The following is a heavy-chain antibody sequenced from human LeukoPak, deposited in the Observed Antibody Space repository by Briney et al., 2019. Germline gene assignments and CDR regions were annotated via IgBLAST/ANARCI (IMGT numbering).Heavy chain of an antibody. CDR3: ARVGIAARRWFDP. Sequence: KVSCKASGYTFTTYGITWVRQAPGQGLEWMGGIIPIFGTANYAQKFQGRVTITTDESTSTAYMELSSLRSEDTAVYYCARVGIAARRWFDPWGQGTLVTVSS. D-gene: IGHD6-6*01. CDR1: GYTFTTYG. J-gene: IGHJ5*02. V-gene: IGHV1-69*05. CDR2: IIPIFGTA.